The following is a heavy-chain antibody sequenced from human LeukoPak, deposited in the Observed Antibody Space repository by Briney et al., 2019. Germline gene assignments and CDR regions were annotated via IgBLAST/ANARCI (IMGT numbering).Heavy chain of an antibody. J-gene: IGHJ4*02. D-gene: IGHD4-4*01. CDR1: GFTFSSYS. CDR2: ISSSSSYI. CDR3: ARIPLIHTVNTVY. V-gene: IGHV3-21*01. Sequence: GGSLRLSCAASGFTFSSYSMNWVRQAPGKGLEWVSSISSSSSYIYYADSVKGRFTISRDNAKNSLYLQMNSLRAEDTAVYYCARIPLIHTVNTVYWGQGTLVTVSS.